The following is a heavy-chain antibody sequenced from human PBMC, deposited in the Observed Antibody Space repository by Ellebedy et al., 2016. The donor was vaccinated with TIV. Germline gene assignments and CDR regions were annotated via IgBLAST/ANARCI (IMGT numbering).Heavy chain of an antibody. Sequence: GESLKISCGASGFTFSSYEMNWVRQAPGKGLEWVSYISSSGSTRFYADSVRGRFTISRDNAKNSLYLQMNSLRAEDKDVYYCARPFATTGNFDYWGQGTLVTVSS. CDR1: GFTFSSYE. J-gene: IGHJ4*02. CDR3: ARPFATTGNFDY. D-gene: IGHD4-17*01. V-gene: IGHV3-48*03. CDR2: ISSSGSTR.